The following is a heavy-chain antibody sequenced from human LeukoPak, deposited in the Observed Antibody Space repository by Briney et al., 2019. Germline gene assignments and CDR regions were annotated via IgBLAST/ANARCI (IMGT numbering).Heavy chain of an antibody. J-gene: IGHJ6*03. D-gene: IGHD3-3*01. V-gene: IGHV3-30*18. CDR1: GFTFSSYG. Sequence: PGGSLRLSCAASGFTFSSYGMHWVRQAPGKGLEWVAVISYDGINKYYADSVKGRFTISRDNSKNTLYLQMNSLRAEDTALYYCAKDGHDFWSGYYTDYYYMDVWGKGTTVTVSS. CDR2: ISYDGINK. CDR3: AKDGHDFWSGYYTDYYYMDV.